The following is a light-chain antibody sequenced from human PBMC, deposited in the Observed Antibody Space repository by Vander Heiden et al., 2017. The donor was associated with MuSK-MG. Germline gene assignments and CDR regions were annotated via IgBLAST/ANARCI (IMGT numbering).Light chain of an antibody. CDR2: AAS. V-gene: IGKV1-39*01. CDR3: QQTDIAPPYT. Sequence: DLQMTQSPSSLSASVGDRVTITCRASQSISNYLNWYQQKPGEAPRLLMYAASTLQSGVPSRFSGSGSGTDSSLTISSLQPEDFAAYYCQQTDIAPPYTFGPGTKMEIK. J-gene: IGKJ2*01. CDR1: QSISNY.